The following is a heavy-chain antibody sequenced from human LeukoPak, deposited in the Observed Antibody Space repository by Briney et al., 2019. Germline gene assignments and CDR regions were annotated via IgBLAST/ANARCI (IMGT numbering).Heavy chain of an antibody. J-gene: IGHJ4*02. V-gene: IGHV3-21*04. Sequence: GGSLRLSCAASGFTFSSYSMNWVRQAPGKGLEWVSSISSSSHYINYADSVKGRFTISRDDAKNSLYLQMNSLRAEDTAVYYCAKRWLSSSFDYWGQGTLVTVSS. CDR2: ISSSSHYI. CDR1: GFTFSSYS. CDR3: AKRWLSSSFDY. D-gene: IGHD4-23*01.